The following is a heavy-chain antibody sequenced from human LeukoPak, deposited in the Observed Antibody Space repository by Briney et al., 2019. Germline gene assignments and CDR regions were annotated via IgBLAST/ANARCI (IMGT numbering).Heavy chain of an antibody. CDR2: IYYSGST. Sequence: SETLSLTCTVSGGSTNNYYWSWIRQPPGKGLEWIGYIYYSGSTNYNPSLKSRVTISVDTSKNQFSLKLNSVTAADTAVYYCARDQGVYDSSGYYYGVWFDPWGQGTLVTVSS. CDR1: GGSTNNYY. V-gene: IGHV4-59*01. D-gene: IGHD3-22*01. CDR3: ARDQGVYDSSGYYYGVWFDP. J-gene: IGHJ5*02.